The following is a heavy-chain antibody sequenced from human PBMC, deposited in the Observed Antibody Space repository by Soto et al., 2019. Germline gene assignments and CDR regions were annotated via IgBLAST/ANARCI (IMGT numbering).Heavy chain of an antibody. CDR1: GYMFSKYG. D-gene: IGHD3-10*01. Sequence: QVQLVESGGGVVQPGRSLRLSCEGSGYMFSKYGMHWVRQAPGKGLEWVAIIWYDGSNDFYADSVKGRFTLSKDNSRNRVYLQMDSLRVEDTAFYYCGRAGVANWVDHWGMGTLVTVTS. CDR3: GRAGVANWVDH. J-gene: IGHJ5*02. V-gene: IGHV3-33*01. CDR2: IWYDGSND.